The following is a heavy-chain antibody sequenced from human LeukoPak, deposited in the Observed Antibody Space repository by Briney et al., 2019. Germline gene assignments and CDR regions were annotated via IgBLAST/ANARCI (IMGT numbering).Heavy chain of an antibody. CDR3: ARHRAASNDY. D-gene: IGHD6-13*01. Sequence: GESLKISCKGSGYSFTSYWISWVRQMPGKGLEWMGRIDPSDSYTNYSPSFQGHVTISADKSISTASLQWSSLKASDTAMYYCARHRAASNDYWGQGTLVTVSS. V-gene: IGHV5-10-1*01. CDR1: GYSFTSYW. J-gene: IGHJ4*02. CDR2: IDPSDSYT.